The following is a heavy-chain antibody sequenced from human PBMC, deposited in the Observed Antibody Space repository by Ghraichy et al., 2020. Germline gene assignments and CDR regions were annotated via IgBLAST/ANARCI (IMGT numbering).Heavy chain of an antibody. CDR2: ISAYNGNT. CDR3: ARADSSWYEGDAFDI. Sequence: ASVKVSCKTSRSTFSTHGTFRVRLSPLLLVEWMGWISAYNGNTNYAQKLQGRVTMTTDTSTSTAYMELRSLRSDDTAVYYCARADSSWYEGDAFDIWGQGTIVTVSS. D-gene: IGHD6-13*01. J-gene: IGHJ3*02. CDR1: RSTFSTHG. V-gene: IGHV1-18*04.